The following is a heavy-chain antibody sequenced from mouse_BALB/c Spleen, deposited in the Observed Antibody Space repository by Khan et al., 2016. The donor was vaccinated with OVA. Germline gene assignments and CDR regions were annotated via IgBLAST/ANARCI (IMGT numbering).Heavy chain of an antibody. Sequence: VQLKESGPGLVKPSQSLSLTCTVTGYSITTDYAWNWIRQFPGNKLEWMGFISYNGNTKYNPSLKSRISITRDTSKNQFFLQLKSVTTEDTARYYCARVYGGEFDYWGQGTTLTVSS. CDR1: GYSITTDYA. J-gene: IGHJ2*01. CDR3: ARVYGGEFDY. D-gene: IGHD1-1*01. CDR2: ISYNGNT. V-gene: IGHV3-2*02.